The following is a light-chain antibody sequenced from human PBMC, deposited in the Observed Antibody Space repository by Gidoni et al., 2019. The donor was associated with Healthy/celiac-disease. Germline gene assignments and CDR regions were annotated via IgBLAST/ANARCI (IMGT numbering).Light chain of an antibody. J-gene: IGKJ2*01. CDR3: QQSYSTPYT. Sequence: DIQMTQSPSSLSASVGDRVTITCRASQSISSYLNWYQQKPGKAPKLLIYAASSGSGSGTDFTLTISSLQPEDFATYYCQQSYSTPYTFXQXTKLEIK. CDR1: QSISSY. V-gene: IGKV1-39*01. CDR2: AAS.